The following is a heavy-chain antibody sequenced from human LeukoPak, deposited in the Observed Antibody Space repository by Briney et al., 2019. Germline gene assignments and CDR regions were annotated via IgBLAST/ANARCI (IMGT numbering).Heavy chain of an antibody. Sequence: SGESLKISCKGSGYSFTSYWIGWVRQMPGKGLEWMGIIYPGDSDTRYSPSFQGQVTISADKSISTAYLQWSSLKASDTAMYYCARLKEWARGVVYYYYGMDVWGQGTTVTVSS. CDR1: GYSFTSYW. CDR2: IYPGDSDT. J-gene: IGHJ6*02. CDR3: ARLKEWARGVVYYYYGMDV. D-gene: IGHD3-10*01. V-gene: IGHV5-51*01.